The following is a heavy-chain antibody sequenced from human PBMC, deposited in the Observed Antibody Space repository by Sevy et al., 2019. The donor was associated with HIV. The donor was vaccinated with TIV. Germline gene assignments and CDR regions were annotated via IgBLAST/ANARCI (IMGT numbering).Heavy chain of an antibody. J-gene: IGHJ3*02. CDR2: ISTDGNIK. Sequence: GGSLRLSCTASGFSFSNYAMYWVRQAPGEGLEWVAVISTDGNIKDYADSVKGRFTISRDNSKNTLYLQMNSLRAEDTAVYYCAKDFFRYSPNDAFDIWGQGTMVTVSS. D-gene: IGHD5-12*01. CDR1: GFSFSNYA. V-gene: IGHV3-30*04. CDR3: AKDFFRYSPNDAFDI.